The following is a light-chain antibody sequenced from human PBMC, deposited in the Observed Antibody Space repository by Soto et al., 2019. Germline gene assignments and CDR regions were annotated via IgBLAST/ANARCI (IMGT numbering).Light chain of an antibody. V-gene: IGKV3-15*01. CDR3: QQYNYWPT. CDR1: QTVSSN. Sequence: EIVMTQSPVTLSVSPGERATLSCGASQTVSSNLAWYQQKPGQAPRLLIYGASTRATGIPARFSGSGSGTEFTLSITSLQSEDFAVYYCQQYNYWPTFGQGTRVEIK. J-gene: IGKJ1*01. CDR2: GAS.